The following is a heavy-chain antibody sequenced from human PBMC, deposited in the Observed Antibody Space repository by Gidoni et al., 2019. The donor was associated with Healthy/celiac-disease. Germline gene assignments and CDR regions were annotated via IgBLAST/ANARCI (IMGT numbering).Heavy chain of an antibody. D-gene: IGHD1-1*01. CDR1: GYNFTTNW. J-gene: IGHJ3*02. CDR2: IYPSDSDT. V-gene: IGHV5-51*01. CDR3: ARVPGGTDTDGFDI. Sequence: EVQLVQSGAEVKKPGESLKISCKPSGYNFTTNWIGWVRQMHGKGLEWLGDIYPSDSDTTYSPSFQGQVTISAEKSITTAYLQWSSLKASDSAMYYCARVPGGTDTDGFDIWGLGTMVTVSS.